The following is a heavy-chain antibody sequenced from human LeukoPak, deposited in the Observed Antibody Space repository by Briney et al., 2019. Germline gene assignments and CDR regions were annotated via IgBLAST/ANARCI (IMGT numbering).Heavy chain of an antibody. D-gene: IGHD3-10*01. CDR1: GYTLTELS. J-gene: IGHJ5*02. CDR2: FDPEDGET. V-gene: IGHV1-24*01. Sequence: ASVKVSCKVSGYTLTELSMHWVRQAPGKGLEWMGGFDPEDGETIYAQKFQGRVTMTRDMSTATVYLDLSSLRFDDTAVYYCARGHGSGSTNWFDPWGQGTLVTVSS. CDR3: ARGHGSGSTNWFDP.